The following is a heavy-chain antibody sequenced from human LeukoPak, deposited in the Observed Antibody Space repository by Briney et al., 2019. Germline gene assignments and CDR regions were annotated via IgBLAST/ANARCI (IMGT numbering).Heavy chain of an antibody. Sequence: ASVKVSCKASGYTFTSYYMHWVRQAPGQGLEWMGRINPSGGSTSYAQKFQGRVTMTRDTSTSTVYMELSSLRSEDTAVYYCARNIVVAPAASNWFDPWGQGTLVTVSS. CDR3: ARNIVVAPAASNWFDP. CDR2: INPSGGST. J-gene: IGHJ5*02. V-gene: IGHV1-46*03. D-gene: IGHD2-2*01. CDR1: GYTFTSYY.